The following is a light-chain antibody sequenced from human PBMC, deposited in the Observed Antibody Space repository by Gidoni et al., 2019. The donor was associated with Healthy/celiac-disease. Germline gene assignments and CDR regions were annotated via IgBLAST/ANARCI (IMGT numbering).Light chain of an antibody. CDR2: ASS. CDR3: QQSNSTPFT. CDR1: QSISSY. Sequence: DIQMTPSPSSLSASVGARVTITCRASQSISSYLNWYQQKPGKAPKILIAASSSLQSGVPSRFRGSGSRKDCTLTISRLQPEDYVNYYCQQSNSTPFTFGPGTKVEIK. V-gene: IGKV1-39*01. J-gene: IGKJ3*01.